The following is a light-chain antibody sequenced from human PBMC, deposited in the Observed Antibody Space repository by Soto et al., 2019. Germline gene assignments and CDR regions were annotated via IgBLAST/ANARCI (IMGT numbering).Light chain of an antibody. Sequence: QSALTRPPSASGSRGQSLTISCTGTSSDVGFYNFVSWYQQRPGKAPKLVIYEVTKRPSGVPDRFSGSKSGSTASLTVSGLQADDEADYYCASYAGTKLFVFGSGTKVTVL. V-gene: IGLV2-8*01. CDR1: SSDVGFYNF. CDR3: ASYAGTKLFV. CDR2: EVT. J-gene: IGLJ1*01.